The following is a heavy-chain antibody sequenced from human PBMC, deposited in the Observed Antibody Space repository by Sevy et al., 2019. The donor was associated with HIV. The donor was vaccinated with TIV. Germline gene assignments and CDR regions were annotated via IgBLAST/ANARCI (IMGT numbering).Heavy chain of an antibody. CDR1: GGSISSYY. Sequence: SQTLSLTCTVSGGSISSYYWSWIRQPAGKGLERIGRIYTSGRTNYNPSLKSRVTMSVDTSKNQFSLKLSSVTAADTAVYYCARGSLVNWNYVVNWFDPWGQGTLVTVSS. D-gene: IGHD1-7*01. J-gene: IGHJ5*02. CDR3: ARGSLVNWNYVVNWFDP. V-gene: IGHV4-4*07. CDR2: IYTSGRT.